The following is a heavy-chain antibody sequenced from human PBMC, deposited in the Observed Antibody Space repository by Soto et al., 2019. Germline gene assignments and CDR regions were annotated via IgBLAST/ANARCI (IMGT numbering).Heavy chain of an antibody. CDR1: GFTFSSYA. D-gene: IGHD6-6*01. J-gene: IGHJ3*02. Sequence: GGSLRLSCAASGFTFSSYAMSWVRQAPGKGLEWVSAISGSGGSTYYADSVKGRFTISRDNSKNTLYLQMNSLRAEDTAVYYCAKDLTRSSVFTDAFDIWGQGTMVTVSS. CDR2: ISGSGGST. CDR3: AKDLTRSSVFTDAFDI. V-gene: IGHV3-23*01.